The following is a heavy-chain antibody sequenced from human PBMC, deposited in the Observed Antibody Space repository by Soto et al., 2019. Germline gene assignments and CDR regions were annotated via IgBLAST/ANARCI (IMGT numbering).Heavy chain of an antibody. D-gene: IGHD6-13*01. CDR2: ISAYNGNT. CDR1: GYTFTSYG. Sequence: QVQLVQSEAEVKKPGASVKGSCKASGYTFTSYGISWVRQAPGQGLEWMGWISAYNGNTNYAQKLQGRVIMTTDTSTSTAYMELRSLRSDDTAVYYCARARGNSWYLGYYYMDVWGKGTTVTVSS. CDR3: ARARGNSWYLGYYYMDV. V-gene: IGHV1-18*01. J-gene: IGHJ6*03.